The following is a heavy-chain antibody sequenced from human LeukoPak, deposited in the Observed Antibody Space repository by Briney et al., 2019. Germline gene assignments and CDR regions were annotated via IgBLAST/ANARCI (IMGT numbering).Heavy chain of an antibody. CDR3: AREGSAFDI. CDR1: GGSFSGYY. J-gene: IGHJ3*02. Sequence: SETLSLTCAVYGGSFSGYYWSWIRQPPGKGLEWIGEIYHSGSTNYNPSLKSRVTMSVETSKNQFSLKLSSVTAADTAVYYCAREGSAFDIWGQGTMVTVSS. V-gene: IGHV4-34*01. CDR2: IYHSGST.